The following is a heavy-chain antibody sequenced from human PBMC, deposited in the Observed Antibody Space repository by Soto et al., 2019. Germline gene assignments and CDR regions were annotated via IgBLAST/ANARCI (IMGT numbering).Heavy chain of an antibody. CDR3: FRGGVTSRTFDY. J-gene: IGHJ4*02. CDR1: GYIIKNYW. Sequence: GESLKISCKASGYIIKNYWIGWVRQMPGQGLEWMGIIFPDDSDTRYSPSFQGHVTISVDKSISTAYVQWSSLKASDSAIYYCFRGGVTSRTFDYWGQGTMVTVSS. CDR2: IFPDDSDT. D-gene: IGHD3-16*01. V-gene: IGHV5-51*01.